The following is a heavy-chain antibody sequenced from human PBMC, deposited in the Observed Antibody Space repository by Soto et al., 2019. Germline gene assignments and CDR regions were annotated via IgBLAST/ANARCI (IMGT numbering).Heavy chain of an antibody. CDR3: ARGARYYDFWSGYFDY. Sequence: SETLSLTCAVYGGSFSGYYWSWIRQPPGKGLEWIGEINHSGSTNYNPSLKSRVTISADTSKNQFSLKLSSVTAADTAVYYCARGARYYDFWSGYFDYWGQGTLVTVSS. J-gene: IGHJ4*02. D-gene: IGHD3-3*01. V-gene: IGHV4-34*01. CDR1: GGSFSGYY. CDR2: INHSGST.